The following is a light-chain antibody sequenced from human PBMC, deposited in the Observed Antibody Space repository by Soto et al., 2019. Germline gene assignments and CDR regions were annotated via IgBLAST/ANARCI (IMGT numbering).Light chain of an antibody. CDR2: GSS. J-gene: IGKJ2*01. CDR1: QSVSNNY. CDR3: HQYGSPPPYT. V-gene: IGKV3-20*01. Sequence: EVVLTQSPGTLSLSPGERATLSCRASQSVSNNYLAWYQQKPGQGPRLLIFGSSNRATGIPARFSGSGSGTDFTLTISSLEPEDFAVYYCHQYGSPPPYTFGHRTKLEIK.